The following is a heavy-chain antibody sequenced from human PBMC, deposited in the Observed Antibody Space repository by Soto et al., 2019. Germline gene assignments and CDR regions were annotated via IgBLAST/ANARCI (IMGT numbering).Heavy chain of an antibody. CDR2: ISGSDGST. D-gene: IGHD6-19*01. Sequence: PGGSLRLSCAASGFTFSSYAMSWVRQAPGKGLEWVSTISGSDGSTYYADSVKGRFTISRDNSKNTLYLQMNSLRAEDTAVYYCAKEYSSGWYYFDYWGQGTLVTVPQ. V-gene: IGHV3-23*01. CDR3: AKEYSSGWYYFDY. J-gene: IGHJ4*02. CDR1: GFTFSSYA.